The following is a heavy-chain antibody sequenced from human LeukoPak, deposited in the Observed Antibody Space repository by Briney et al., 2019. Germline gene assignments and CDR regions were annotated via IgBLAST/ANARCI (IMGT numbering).Heavy chain of an antibody. CDR1: GFTFGNYW. J-gene: IGHJ3*02. V-gene: IGHV3-7*01. CDR3: ARQILGAVVVGANGFDI. CDR2: MKQDGSEK. D-gene: IGHD3-22*01. Sequence: SGGSLRLSCAASGFTFGNYWMTWVRQAPGQGLEWVANMKQDGSEKFYVDSVKGRFTISRDNAKNSLYLQMNSLRAEDTAVYYCARQILGAVVVGANGFDIWGQGTMVTVSS.